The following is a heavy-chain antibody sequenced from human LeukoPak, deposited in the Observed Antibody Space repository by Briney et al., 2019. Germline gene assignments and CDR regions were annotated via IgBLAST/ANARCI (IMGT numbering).Heavy chain of an antibody. CDR3: AKHVSGSLFYFDY. J-gene: IGHJ4*02. Sequence: PGGSLRLSCAASGFTFRNCAMSWVRQAPGKGLEWVSGISGTSYNTYYADSVKGRFTISRDNSKNTLYLQMNSLGAEDTAVYYCAKHVSGSLFYFDYWGQRTLVTVSS. CDR2: ISGTSYNT. CDR1: GFTFRNCA. V-gene: IGHV3-23*01. D-gene: IGHD3-10*01.